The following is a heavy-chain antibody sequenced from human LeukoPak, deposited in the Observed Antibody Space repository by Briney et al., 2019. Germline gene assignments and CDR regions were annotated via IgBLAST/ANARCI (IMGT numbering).Heavy chain of an antibody. J-gene: IGHJ4*02. CDR3: ARDVRDGYSYRFDY. D-gene: IGHD5-24*01. CDR2: ISGSGGST. Sequence: PGGSLRLSCAASGFTFSSYAMSWVRQAPGKGLEWVSAISGSGGSTYYADSVKGRFTISRDNSKNTLYLQMNSLRAEDTAVYYCARDVRDGYSYRFDYWGQGTLVTVSS. CDR1: GFTFSSYA. V-gene: IGHV3-23*01.